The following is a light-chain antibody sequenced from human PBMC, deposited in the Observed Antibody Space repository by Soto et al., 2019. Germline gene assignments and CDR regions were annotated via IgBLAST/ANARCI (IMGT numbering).Light chain of an antibody. V-gene: IGLV1-40*01. CDR1: SSNIGAGYD. J-gene: IGLJ2*01. CDR3: QSYDSSLSGYVV. CDR2: GNS. Sequence: QSVLTQPPSVSGAPGQRVTIPCTGSSSNIGAGYDVHWYQQLPGTAPKLLIYGNSNRPSGVPDRFSGSKSGTSASLAITGLQAEDEADHYCQSYDSSLSGYVVIGGGTQLTVL.